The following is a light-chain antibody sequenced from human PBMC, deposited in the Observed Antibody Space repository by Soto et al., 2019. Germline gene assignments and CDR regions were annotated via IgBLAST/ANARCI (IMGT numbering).Light chain of an antibody. CDR3: QQYYNWRPR. Sequence: EVVMTQSPATLSASPGDTATLSCRASQGVSSNLAWYQQKSGQAPRLLIYGASTRATGVPARFSGSGSGTEFTLTISRLQSEDFAVYYCQQYYNWRPRFGQGTKVDIK. CDR2: GAS. CDR1: QGVSSN. J-gene: IGKJ1*01. V-gene: IGKV3-15*01.